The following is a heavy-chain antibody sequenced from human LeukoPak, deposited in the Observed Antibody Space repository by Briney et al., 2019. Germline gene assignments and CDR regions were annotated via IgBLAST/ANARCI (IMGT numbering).Heavy chain of an antibody. CDR1: GFRFTTYW. CDR2: IYPDDSDT. Sequence: GASLKISFQGSGFRFTTYWIGWVRQMPGKGLEWMGIIYPDDSDTRYSPSFQGQVTISADKSINTAYLQWSGLKASDTAMYYCARLYYDSSGYPDYWGQGTLVTVSS. CDR3: ARLYYDSSGYPDY. J-gene: IGHJ4*02. V-gene: IGHV5-51*01. D-gene: IGHD3-22*01.